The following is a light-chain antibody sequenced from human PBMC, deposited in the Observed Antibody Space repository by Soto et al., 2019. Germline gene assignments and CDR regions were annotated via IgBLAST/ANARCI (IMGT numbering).Light chain of an antibody. CDR1: QSISSW. Sequence: GDRVTITCRASQSISSWLAWYQQKPGQAPKFLIYDASSLESGVPSRFSGSGSGTEFTLTISSLQPDDFATYYCQQYNSYPYTFGQGTKVEIK. CDR2: DAS. CDR3: QQYNSYPYT. V-gene: IGKV1-5*01. J-gene: IGKJ2*01.